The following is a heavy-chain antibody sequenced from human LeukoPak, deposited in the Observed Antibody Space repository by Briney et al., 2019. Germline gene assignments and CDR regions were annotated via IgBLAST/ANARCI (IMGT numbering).Heavy chain of an antibody. J-gene: IGHJ4*02. V-gene: IGHV4-39*01. D-gene: IGHD1-26*01. Sequence: PSETLSLTCTVSAGSISSRNHYWGWIRQPPGKGLEWIGSIGTNYSNPSLKSRVTISVDTSKNQLSLKLRSVTAADTALYYCARQVGATTLIDSWGQGTLVTVSS. CDR2: IGTN. CDR3: ARQVGATTLIDS. CDR1: AGSISSRNHY.